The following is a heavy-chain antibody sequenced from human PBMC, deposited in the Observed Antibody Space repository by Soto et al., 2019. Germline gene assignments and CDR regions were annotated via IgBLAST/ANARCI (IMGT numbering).Heavy chain of an antibody. J-gene: IGHJ4*02. D-gene: IGHD2-2*01. CDR3: AKEGPVVVVPADQDY. CDR2: ISGSGGST. Sequence: GGSLRLSCAASGFTFSSYAMSWVRQAPGKGLEWVSAISGSGGSTYYADSVKGRFAISRDNSKNTLYLQMNSLRAEDTAVYYCAKEGPVVVVPADQDYWGQGTLVTAPQ. CDR1: GFTFSSYA. V-gene: IGHV3-23*01.